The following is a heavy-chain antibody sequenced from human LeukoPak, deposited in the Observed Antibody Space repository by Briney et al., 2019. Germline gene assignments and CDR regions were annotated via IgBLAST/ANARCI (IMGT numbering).Heavy chain of an antibody. CDR2: INHSGST. Sequence: PSETLSLTYAVYGGSFSGYYWSWIRQPPGKGLEWIGEINHSGSTNYNPSLKSRVTISADTSKNQFSLKLSSVTAADTAVYYCARHLRGEQQLSGFDYWGQGTPVTVSS. J-gene: IGHJ4*02. D-gene: IGHD6-13*01. CDR3: ARHLRGEQQLSGFDY. CDR1: GGSFSGYY. V-gene: IGHV4-34*01.